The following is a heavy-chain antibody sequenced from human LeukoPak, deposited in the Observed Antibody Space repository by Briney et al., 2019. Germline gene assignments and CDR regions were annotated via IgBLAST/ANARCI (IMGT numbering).Heavy chain of an antibody. D-gene: IGHD6-6*01. CDR2: ISSSSSYI. CDR1: GFTFSSYS. CDR3: AREGRIAARRGFDY. V-gene: IGHV3-21*01. J-gene: IGHJ4*02. Sequence: GGSLRLSCAASGFTFSSYSMNWVRQAPGKGLEWVSSISSSSSYIYYADSVKGRFTISRDNAKNSLYLQMNSLRAEDTAVYYCAREGRIAARRGFDYWGQGTLVTVSS.